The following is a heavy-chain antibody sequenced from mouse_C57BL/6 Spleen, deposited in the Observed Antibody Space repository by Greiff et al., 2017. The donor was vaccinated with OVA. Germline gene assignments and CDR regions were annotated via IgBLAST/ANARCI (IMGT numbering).Heavy chain of an antibody. V-gene: IGHV5-17*01. CDR3: ARAYYYGSLYAMDY. CDR2: ISSGSSTI. D-gene: IGHD1-1*01. CDR1: GFTFSDYG. Sequence: DVMLVESGGGLVKPGGSLKLSCAASGFTFSDYGMHWVRQAPEKGLEWVAYISSGSSTIYYADTVKGRFTISRDNAMNTLFLQMTSLRSEDTAMYYCARAYYYGSLYAMDYWGQGTSVTVSS. J-gene: IGHJ4*01.